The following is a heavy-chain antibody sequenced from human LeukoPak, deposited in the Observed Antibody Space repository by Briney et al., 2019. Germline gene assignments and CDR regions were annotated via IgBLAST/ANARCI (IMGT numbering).Heavy chain of an antibody. CDR3: ARDPYCSGGSCYSPGYYGMDV. D-gene: IGHD2-15*01. J-gene: IGHJ6*02. CDR2: INPNSGGT. V-gene: IGHV1-2*04. CDR1: GYTFTGYY. Sequence: ASVKVSCKASGYTFTGYYMHWVRQAPGQGLEWMGWINPNSGGTNYAQKFQGWVTMTRDTSISTAYMELTRLRSDDTAVYYCARDPYCSGGSCYSPGYYGMDVWGQGTTVTVSS.